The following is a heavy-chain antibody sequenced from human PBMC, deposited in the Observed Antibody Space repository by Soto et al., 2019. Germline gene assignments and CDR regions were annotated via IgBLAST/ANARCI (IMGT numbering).Heavy chain of an antibody. D-gene: IGHD6-6*01. CDR2: INSDGSST. CDR1: GFTFSSDW. CDR3: AKDRGMGTLVPWPV. V-gene: IGHV3-74*01. J-gene: IGHJ4*02. Sequence: GGSLRLSCAASGFTFSSDWMHWVRQAPGKGLGWVSRINSDGSSTSYADSVKGRFTISRDNAKNTLYLQMNSLRAEDTAVYYCAKDRGMGTLVPWPVWGQRTLVTISS.